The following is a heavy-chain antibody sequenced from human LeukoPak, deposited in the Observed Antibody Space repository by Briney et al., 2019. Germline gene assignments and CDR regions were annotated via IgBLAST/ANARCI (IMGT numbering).Heavy chain of an antibody. V-gene: IGHV3-13*01. CDR1: GFTFSSYD. Sequence: GGSLRLSCAASGFTFSSYDMHWVRQATGKGLEWVSAIGTAGDTCYPGSVKGRFTISRENAKNSLYLQMNSLRAGDTAVYYCARAIGIAPAYYYGMDVWGQGTTVTVSS. J-gene: IGHJ6*02. CDR2: IGTAGDT. D-gene: IGHD1-14*01. CDR3: ARAIGIAPAYYYGMDV.